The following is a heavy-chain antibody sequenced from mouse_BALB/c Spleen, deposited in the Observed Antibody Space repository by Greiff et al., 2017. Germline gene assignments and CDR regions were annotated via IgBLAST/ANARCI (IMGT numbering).Heavy chain of an antibody. V-gene: IGHV3-1*02. CDR1: GYSITSGYS. J-gene: IGHJ1*01. CDR2: IHYSGST. CDR3: ARGGRYFDV. Sequence: EVQLVESGPDLVKPSQSLSLTCTVTGYSITSGYSWHWIRKFPGNKLEWMGYIHYSGSTNYNPSLKSRISITRDTSKNQFFLQLNSVTTEDTATYYCARGGRYFDVWGAGTTVTVSS.